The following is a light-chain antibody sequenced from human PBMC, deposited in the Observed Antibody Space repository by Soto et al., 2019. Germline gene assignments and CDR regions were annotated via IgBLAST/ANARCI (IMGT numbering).Light chain of an antibody. Sequence: QSVLTQPPSASGTPGQRVTISCSGSSSNIGRNAVNWYQQLPGTVPKLLIYGNYQRPSGVPDRFSGSESATSASLAISGLQSEDEADYYCQSYDSGLSGHWVFGGGTKLTVL. V-gene: IGLV1-44*01. CDR3: QSYDSGLSGHWV. J-gene: IGLJ3*02. CDR1: SSNIGRNA. CDR2: GNY.